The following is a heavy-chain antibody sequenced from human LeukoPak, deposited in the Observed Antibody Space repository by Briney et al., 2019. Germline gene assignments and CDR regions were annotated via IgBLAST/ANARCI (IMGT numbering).Heavy chain of an antibody. V-gene: IGHV3-74*01. Sequence: GGSLRLSCAASGFTFSSYWMHWVRQAPGKGLVWVSRINSDGSSTSYADSVKGRFTISRDNAKNTLYLQMNSLRAEDTAVYYCARVNYGDYGDFDYWGQGTLVTVSS. CDR2: INSDGSST. D-gene: IGHD4-17*01. CDR1: GFTFSSYW. J-gene: IGHJ4*02. CDR3: ARVNYGDYGDFDY.